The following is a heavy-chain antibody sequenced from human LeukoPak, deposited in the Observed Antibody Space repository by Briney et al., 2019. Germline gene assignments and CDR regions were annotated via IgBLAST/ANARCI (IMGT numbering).Heavy chain of an antibody. Sequence: SETLSLTCTVSGGSISSGGYYWSWIRQPPGKGLDWIGEIDHSGSTNYNPSLKSRVTISVDTSKKQFSLKLSSVTAADTAVYYCARGGRNFWSGYDFDYWGQGTLVTVSS. CDR3: ARGGRNFWSGYDFDY. CDR2: IDHSGST. J-gene: IGHJ4*02. CDR1: GGSISSGGYY. D-gene: IGHD3-3*01. V-gene: IGHV4-61*08.